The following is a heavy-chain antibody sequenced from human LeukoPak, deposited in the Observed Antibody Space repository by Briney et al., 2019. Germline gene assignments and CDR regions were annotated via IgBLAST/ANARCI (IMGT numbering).Heavy chain of an antibody. V-gene: IGHV3-23*01. CDR2: ISGRGGST. Sequence: GGSLRLSCAASGFTFSSYAMSWVRQAPGKGLEWVSLISGRGGSTYYADSVKGRFTVSRDNSKNTLYLQMNSLRAEDTAVYYCAKDSSNYYDSSRAFDIWGQGTMVTVSS. D-gene: IGHD3-22*01. CDR1: GFTFSSYA. J-gene: IGHJ3*02. CDR3: AKDSSNYYDSSRAFDI.